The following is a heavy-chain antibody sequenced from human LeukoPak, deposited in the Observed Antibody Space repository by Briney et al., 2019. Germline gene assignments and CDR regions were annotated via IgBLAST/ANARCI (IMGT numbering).Heavy chain of an antibody. CDR2: IYYSGST. J-gene: IGHJ4*02. Sequence: SETLSLTCTVSGGSISSGGYYWSWIRQHPGKGLEWIGYIYYSGSTYYNPSLKSRVTISVDTSKNQFSLKLSSVTAADTAVYYCARGGEAATFSHEIDYWGQGTLVTASS. CDR1: GGSISSGGYY. CDR3: ARGGEAATFSHEIDY. V-gene: IGHV4-31*03. D-gene: IGHD2-15*01.